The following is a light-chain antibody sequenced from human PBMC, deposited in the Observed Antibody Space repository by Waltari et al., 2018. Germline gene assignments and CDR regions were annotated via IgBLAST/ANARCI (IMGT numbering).Light chain of an antibody. Sequence: DIQMTQSPSSVSASVGDRVTINCRASQDIGSWLAWYQHKPGKAPKLLIYVATNLQSGVPSRFCGSGSGTDFTLTISGLQADDSAIYYCQQAKNFPAVSFGGGTKVEIK. CDR1: QDIGSW. J-gene: IGKJ4*01. CDR3: QQAKNFPAVS. CDR2: VAT. V-gene: IGKV1-12*01.